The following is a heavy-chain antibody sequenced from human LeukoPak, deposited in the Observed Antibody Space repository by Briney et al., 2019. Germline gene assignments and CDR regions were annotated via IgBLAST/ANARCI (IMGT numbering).Heavy chain of an antibody. Sequence: PAETLSLTCTVSGGSISSYDWSWIRQPPGKGLEWIGDIYYSGSTNYNPSLKSRGIISVDTTNKNFPLKQMSVTAADTTVFYCARRWLQSFDYWGQGTLVTVSS. J-gene: IGHJ4*02. CDR3: ARRWLQSFDY. CDR2: IYYSGST. V-gene: IGHV4-59*08. CDR1: GGSISSYD. D-gene: IGHD5-24*01.